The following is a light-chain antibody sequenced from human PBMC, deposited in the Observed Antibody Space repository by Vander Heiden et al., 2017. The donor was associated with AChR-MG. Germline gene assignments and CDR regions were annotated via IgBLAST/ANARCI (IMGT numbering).Light chain of an antibody. V-gene: IGLV3-21*03. CDR3: QLWDSSSDHHWV. CDR1: SMGGKS. Sequence: YVPTQPPSVSGASGKTASITCGGNSMGGKSVHWYQQKPGQAHVLVVYDDSDRRSGIPERWSGSKSGNTATLTSSSVEAGDEADDYCQLWDSSSDHHWVFGGGTKVTVL. CDR2: DDS. J-gene: IGLJ3*02.